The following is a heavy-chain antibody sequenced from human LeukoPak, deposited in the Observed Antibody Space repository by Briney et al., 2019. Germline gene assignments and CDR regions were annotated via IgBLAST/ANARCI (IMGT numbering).Heavy chain of an antibody. Sequence: SETLSLTCTVSGGFISSYYWSWIRQSPGKGLEWIGWSYHRGSTSYNPSLKSRVAISVDTSKDQFSLKLTSVTAADTAVYYCARDRELGYWGQGTLVIVSS. V-gene: IGHV4-59*01. CDR3: ARDRELGY. CDR1: GGFISSYY. J-gene: IGHJ4*02. D-gene: IGHD1-1*01. CDR2: SYHRGST.